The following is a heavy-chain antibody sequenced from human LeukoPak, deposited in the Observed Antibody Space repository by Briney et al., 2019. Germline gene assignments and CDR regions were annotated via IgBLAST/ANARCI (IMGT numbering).Heavy chain of an antibody. D-gene: IGHD4-17*01. CDR2: IKHDGSEK. CDR3: IVFGDSNH. Sequence: GGSLRLSCAASGFTFSNYWMTWVRQAPGKGLEWVASIKHDGSEKYYVDSVRGRFTISRDTSKNTLYLQINSLRVEDTAVYYCIVFGDSNHWGQGTLVTVSS. V-gene: IGHV3-7*03. CDR1: GFTFSNYW. J-gene: IGHJ5*02.